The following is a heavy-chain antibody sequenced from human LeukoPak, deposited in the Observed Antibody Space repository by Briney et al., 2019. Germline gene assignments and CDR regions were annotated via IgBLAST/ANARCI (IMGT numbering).Heavy chain of an antibody. Sequence: SETLSLTCAVYGGSFSGYYWSWIRQPPGKGLEWIGEINHSGSTNYNPSLKSRVTISVDTSKNQFSLKLSSVTAADTAVYYCARDQVVPTAGPYYYYMDVWGKGTTVTVSS. CDR2: INHSGST. J-gene: IGHJ6*03. CDR3: ARDQVVPTAGPYYYYMDV. V-gene: IGHV4-34*01. D-gene: IGHD6-13*01. CDR1: GGSFSGYY.